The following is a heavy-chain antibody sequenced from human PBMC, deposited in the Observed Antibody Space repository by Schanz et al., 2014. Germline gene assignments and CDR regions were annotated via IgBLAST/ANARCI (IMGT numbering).Heavy chain of an antibody. CDR3: GTDFSRSYIDF. Sequence: QVQLVQSGAEVKKPGASVKLSCKASGYTFTNYYIHWVRQAPGQGLEWMGIINPSGGRARYGQKFQCSITVTTDTSTITVCLELSRLTSDDAAVYYGGTDFSRSYIDFWGHGTLITVSS. J-gene: IGHJ4*01. CDR1: GYTFTNYY. V-gene: IGHV1-46*03. D-gene: IGHD3-3*01. CDR2: INPSGGRA.